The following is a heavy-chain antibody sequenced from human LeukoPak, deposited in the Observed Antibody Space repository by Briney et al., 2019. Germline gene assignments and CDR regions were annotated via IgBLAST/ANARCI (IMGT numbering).Heavy chain of an antibody. CDR1: GFTFNSYW. D-gene: IGHD6-19*01. CDR2: IKRDGSEK. V-gene: IGHV3-7*03. Sequence: GGSLRLSCAASGFTFNSYWMNWVRQAPGKGLEWVANIKRDGSEKYYVDSVKGRFTISRDNAKNSLDLQMNSLRVEDTAVYYCARLGPASSGWPESFDYWGQGTLVAVSS. J-gene: IGHJ4*02. CDR3: ARLGPASSGWPESFDY.